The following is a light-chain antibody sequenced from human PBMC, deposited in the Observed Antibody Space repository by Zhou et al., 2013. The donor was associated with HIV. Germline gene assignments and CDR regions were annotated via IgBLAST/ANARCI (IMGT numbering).Light chain of an antibody. Sequence: DIQMTQSPSSLSASVGDRVTITCQASQDIRNYLNWYQHKPGKAPKLLIYDASNLETGVPSRFSGSGSGTDFTLTISSLQPEDFATYYCQQSYSTSRGTWTFGQGTKVDIK. CDR1: QDIRNY. V-gene: IGKV1-39*01. CDR3: QQSYSTSRGTWT. CDR2: DAS. J-gene: IGKJ1*01.